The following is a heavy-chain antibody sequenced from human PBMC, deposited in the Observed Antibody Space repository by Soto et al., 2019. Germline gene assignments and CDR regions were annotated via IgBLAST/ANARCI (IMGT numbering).Heavy chain of an antibody. CDR2: IHDGGTT. V-gene: IGHV4-4*02. D-gene: IGHD3-9*01. CDR3: AGQWAAGYGAFDP. Sequence: QVKLQESGPGLVKPSGTLSLTCAVSGGSINSNRWWTWVRQAPGKGLEWIGEIHDGGTTNYNLSLKSRVTLSTDESKNQFSLDMKSVSAADTAVYYCAGQWAAGYGAFDPWGQGMLVTVSS. J-gene: IGHJ5*02. CDR1: GGSINSNRW.